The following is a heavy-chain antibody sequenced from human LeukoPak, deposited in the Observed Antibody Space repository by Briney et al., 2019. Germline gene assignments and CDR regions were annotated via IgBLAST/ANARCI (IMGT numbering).Heavy chain of an antibody. J-gene: IGHJ4*02. CDR3: ARLPFYSSSWYGGLPY. Sequence: PSETLSLTCTVSGGSISSGSYYWSWLRQPAGKGLEWIGRIYTSGSTNYNPSLKSRVTISVDTSKNQFSLKLSSVTAADTAVYYCARLPFYSSSWYGGLPYWGQGTLVTVSS. V-gene: IGHV4-61*02. D-gene: IGHD6-13*01. CDR2: IYTSGST. CDR1: GGSISSGSYY.